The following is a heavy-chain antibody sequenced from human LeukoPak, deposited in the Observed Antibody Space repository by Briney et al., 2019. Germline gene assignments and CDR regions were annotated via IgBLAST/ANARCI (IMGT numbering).Heavy chain of an antibody. V-gene: IGHV4-4*07. D-gene: IGHD3-9*01. J-gene: IGHJ6*02. CDR2: VHRSGDT. CDR1: GXSISSYY. Sequence: SETLSLTCSVSGXSISSYYWSWIRQPAGKGQEWIGRVHRSGDTNYNPSLKSRLTMSVETSKNQISLRLRSVSAADTAVYYCARDDFEYSVHYGMDVWGQGTTVTVSS. CDR3: ARDDFEYSVHYGMDV.